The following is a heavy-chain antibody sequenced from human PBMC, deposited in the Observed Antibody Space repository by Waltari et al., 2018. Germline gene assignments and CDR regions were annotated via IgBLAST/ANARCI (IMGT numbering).Heavy chain of an antibody. CDR1: GVTFSSYA. V-gene: IGHV1-69*01. Sequence: QVQLVQSGAEVKKPGSSVKVSCKASGVTFSSYAISWVRQAPGQGLEWMGGIIPIFGTANYAQKFQGRVTITADESTSTAYMELSSLRSEDTAVYYCASRMEDVVVAATQPPDYWGQGTLVTVSS. J-gene: IGHJ4*02. D-gene: IGHD2-15*01. CDR2: IIPIFGTA. CDR3: ASRMEDVVVAATQPPDY.